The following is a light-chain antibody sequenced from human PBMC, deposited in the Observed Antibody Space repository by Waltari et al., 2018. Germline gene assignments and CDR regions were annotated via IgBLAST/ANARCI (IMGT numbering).Light chain of an antibody. V-gene: IGLV2-23*02. CDR2: EVS. J-gene: IGLJ2*01. CDR3: SSYAGNRSVV. CDR1: SSDVGSSNL. Sequence: QSALTQPASVSGSPGQSITVSCTGTSSDVGSSNLVSWYQQHPGKAPKLLIFEVSQLPSGISNRFSGSKSGNTASLTVSGLQAEDGADYYCSSYAGNRSVVFGGGTKLTVL.